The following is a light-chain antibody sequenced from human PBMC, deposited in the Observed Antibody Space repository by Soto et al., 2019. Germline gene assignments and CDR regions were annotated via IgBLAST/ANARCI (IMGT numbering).Light chain of an antibody. V-gene: IGKV3-11*01. CDR1: QSVSTD. CDR3: QQRSNWPIT. J-gene: IGKJ5*01. Sequence: EIVMTQSPATLSVSPGERASLSCRASQSVSTDLAWYQQKPAQAPRLLIYGASTRATGIPARFSGSGSGTDFTLTISSLEPEDFAVYYCQQRSNWPITFGQGTRLEIK. CDR2: GAS.